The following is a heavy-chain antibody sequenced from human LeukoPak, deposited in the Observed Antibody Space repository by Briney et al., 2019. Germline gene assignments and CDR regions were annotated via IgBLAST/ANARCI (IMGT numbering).Heavy chain of an antibody. V-gene: IGHV4-39*07. CDR3: ARVVTALDYFDL. J-gene: IGHJ2*01. D-gene: IGHD2-21*02. CDR1: GGSISGSSYY. Sequence: SETLSLTCTISGGSISGSSYYWGWIRQPPGKGLEWIGSIYYSGNTYYNPSLKSRVTISLDTSRNQFSLKLSSVTAADTAVYYCARVVTALDYFDLWGRGTLVTVSS. CDR2: IYYSGNT.